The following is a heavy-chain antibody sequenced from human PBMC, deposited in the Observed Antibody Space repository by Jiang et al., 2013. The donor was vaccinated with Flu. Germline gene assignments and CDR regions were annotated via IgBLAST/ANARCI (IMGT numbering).Heavy chain of an antibody. CDR2: INAGNGNT. Sequence: WINAGNGNTKYSQKFQGRVTITRDTSASTAYMELSSLRSEDTAVYYCARGLGLDIVVVVAENVPGFDYWGQGTLVTVSS. CDR3: ARGLGLDIVVVVAENVPGFDY. J-gene: IGHJ4*02. D-gene: IGHD2-15*01. V-gene: IGHV1-3*01.